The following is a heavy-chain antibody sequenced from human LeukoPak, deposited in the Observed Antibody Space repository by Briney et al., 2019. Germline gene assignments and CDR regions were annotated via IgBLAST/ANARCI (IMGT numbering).Heavy chain of an antibody. V-gene: IGHV3-74*01. CDR1: GFTFSSSW. J-gene: IGHJ6*02. CDR3: VRDRFYGMDV. CDR2: INHDGSTT. Sequence: GGSLRLSCAASGFTFSSSWMHWVRQAPGKGVVWVSRINHDGSTTNYVDSVKGRFTISRDNAKNTLYLQMNSLTAEDTAVFYCVRDRFYGMDVWGQGTTVTVSS.